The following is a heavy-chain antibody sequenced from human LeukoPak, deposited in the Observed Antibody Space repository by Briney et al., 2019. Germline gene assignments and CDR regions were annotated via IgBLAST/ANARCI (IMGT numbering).Heavy chain of an antibody. Sequence: GGSLRLSCAASGFTFSSHAIHWVRQAPGKGLEWVAVIWFDGSNKYYVDSVKGRFTISRDNSKNTVYLQMDSLRAEDTAVYYCARSYSSSSDYWGQGTLVTVSS. V-gene: IGHV3-33*01. D-gene: IGHD6-13*01. CDR2: IWFDGSNK. J-gene: IGHJ4*02. CDR3: ARSYSSSSDY. CDR1: GFTFSSHA.